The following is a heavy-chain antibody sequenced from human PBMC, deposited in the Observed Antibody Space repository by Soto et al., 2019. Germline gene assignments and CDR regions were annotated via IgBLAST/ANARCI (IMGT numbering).Heavy chain of an antibody. D-gene: IGHD5-18*01. CDR3: ASRSGQLPYYFDY. CDR2: ISVYNGNT. Sequence: ASVKVSCKASGYTFTNYGITWVRRAPGQGFEWMGWISVYNGNTNYAQNLQGRVTMTTDTSTSTVYMDLRTLRSDDTAVYYCASRSGQLPYYFDYWGQGTLVTVAS. V-gene: IGHV1-18*01. J-gene: IGHJ4*02. CDR1: GYTFTNYG.